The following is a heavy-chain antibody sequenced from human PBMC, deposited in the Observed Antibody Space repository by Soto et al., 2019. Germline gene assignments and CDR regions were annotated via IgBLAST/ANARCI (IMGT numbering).Heavy chain of an antibody. CDR3: ARQASSSGNFDY. Sequence: PSETLSLTCAVYGGSFSGYYWSWIRQPPGKGLEWIGEINHSGSTNYNPSLKSRVTISVDTSKNQFSLKLSSVTAADTAVYYCARQASSSGNFDYWGQGTLVTVSS. V-gene: IGHV4-34*01. J-gene: IGHJ4*02. CDR1: GGSFSGYY. CDR2: INHSGST. D-gene: IGHD6-6*01.